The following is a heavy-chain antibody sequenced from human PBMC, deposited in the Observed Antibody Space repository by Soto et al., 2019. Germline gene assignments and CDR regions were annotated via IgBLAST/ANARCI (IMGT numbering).Heavy chain of an antibody. Sequence: GGSLRLSCAASGFTFSSYGMHWVRQAPGKGLEWVAVIWYDGSNKYYADSVKGRFTISRDNSKNTLYLQMNSLRAEDTAVYYCARGGGIVVVPAPQPFDYWGQGTLVTVSS. CDR2: IWYDGSNK. CDR1: GFTFSSYG. CDR3: ARGGGIVVVPAPQPFDY. D-gene: IGHD2-2*01. J-gene: IGHJ4*02. V-gene: IGHV3-33*01.